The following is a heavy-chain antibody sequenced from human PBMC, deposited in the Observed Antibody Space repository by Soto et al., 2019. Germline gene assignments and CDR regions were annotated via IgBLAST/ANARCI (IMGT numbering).Heavy chain of an antibody. J-gene: IGHJ4*02. CDR2: IYYSGST. Sequence: LSLTCTVSGGSISSGGYYWSWIRQHPGKGLEWIGYIYYSGSTYYNPPLKSRVTISVDTSKNQFSLKLSSVTAADTAVYYCARVRRLAYCGGDCYSDFDYWGQGTLVTVSS. CDR1: GGSISSGGYY. CDR3: ARVRRLAYCGGDCYSDFDY. D-gene: IGHD2-21*02. V-gene: IGHV4-31*03.